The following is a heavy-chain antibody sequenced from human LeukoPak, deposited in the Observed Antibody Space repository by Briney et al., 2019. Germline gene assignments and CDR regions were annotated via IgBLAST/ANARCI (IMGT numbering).Heavy chain of an antibody. V-gene: IGHV3-23*01. D-gene: IGHD6-19*01. CDR3: AKPTGWLGTFDY. CDR2: ISGSGGST. J-gene: IGHJ4*02. Sequence: GGSLRLSCAASGFTFSSYAMSWVRQAPGKGLEWVSAISGSGGSTYYADSVKGRFTISRDNSKSTLYLQMNSLRAEDTAVYYCAKPTGWLGTFDYWGQGTLVTVSS. CDR1: GFTFSSYA.